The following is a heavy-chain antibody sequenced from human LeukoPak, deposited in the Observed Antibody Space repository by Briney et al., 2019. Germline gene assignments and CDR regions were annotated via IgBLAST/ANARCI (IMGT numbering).Heavy chain of an antibody. J-gene: IGHJ4*02. Sequence: GGSLRLSCEASGFTFNDFSMNWVRQDPGAGLEWVSTLSTTGAATYYADSVKGRFTISRDNSKNTLYLQMNSLRAEDTAVYYCAKKGYAGSGTYSYYFDHWGQGTLVTVSS. D-gene: IGHD3-10*01. CDR3: AKKGYAGSGTYSYYFDH. CDR2: LSTTGAAT. CDR1: GFTFNDFS. V-gene: IGHV3-23*01.